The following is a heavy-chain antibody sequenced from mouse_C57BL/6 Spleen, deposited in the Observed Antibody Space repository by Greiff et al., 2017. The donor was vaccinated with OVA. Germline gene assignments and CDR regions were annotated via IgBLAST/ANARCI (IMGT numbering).Heavy chain of an antibody. CDR1: GYAFSSSW. CDR3: ARSYGYGDYFDY. J-gene: IGHJ2*01. CDR2: IYPGDGDT. Sequence: VQGVESGPELVKPGASVKISCKASGYAFSSSWMNWVKQRPGKGLEWIGRIYPGDGDTNYNGKFKGKATLTADKSSSTAYMQLSSLTSEDSAVYFCARSYGYGDYFDYWGQGTTLTVSS. V-gene: IGHV1-82*01. D-gene: IGHD2-2*01.